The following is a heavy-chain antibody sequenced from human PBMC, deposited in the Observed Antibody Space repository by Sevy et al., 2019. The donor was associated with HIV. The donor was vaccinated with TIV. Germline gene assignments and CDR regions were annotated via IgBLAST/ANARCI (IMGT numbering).Heavy chain of an antibody. CDR1: GDSVSSSSAA. D-gene: IGHD1-7*01. CDR2: TYYRSKWYS. J-gene: IGHJ6*02. V-gene: IGHV6-1*01. Sequence: KQSQTLSLTCVISGDSVSSSSAAWNWFRQSPSRGLEWLGRTYYRSKWYSDYEVSVKGRVTINPDTSKNQFSLHLESVTPEDTAVYFCARGDELNSYYYGMDVWGQGTTVTVSS. CDR3: ARGDELNSYYYGMDV.